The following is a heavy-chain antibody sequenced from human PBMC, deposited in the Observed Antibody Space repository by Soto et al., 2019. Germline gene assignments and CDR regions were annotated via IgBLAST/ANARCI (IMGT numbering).Heavy chain of an antibody. CDR1: GFSLSSSGVG. J-gene: IGHJ4*02. CDR2: IYWDDDK. CDR3: AHSYCSGDKYYSGVLDY. V-gene: IGHV2-5*02. D-gene: IGHD2-15*01. Sequence: QITLKESGPPLVKPTQTLTLTCTFSGFSLSSSGVGVGWIRQPPGKALEWLALIYWDDDKRYSPSLKSRLTITKDTSKNKAVLTMTNMDHVDTATYYCAHSYCSGDKYYSGVLDYWRQGTLVTVSS.